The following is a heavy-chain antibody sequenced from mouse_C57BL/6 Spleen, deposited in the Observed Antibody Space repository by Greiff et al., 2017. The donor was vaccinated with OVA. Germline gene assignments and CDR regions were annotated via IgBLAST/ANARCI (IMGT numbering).Heavy chain of an antibody. CDR2: IDPSDSYT. V-gene: IGHV1-50*01. CDR3: AESTVGAMDY. J-gene: IGHJ4*01. Sequence: VKLQQPGAELVKPGASVKLSCKASGYTFTSYWMQWVKQRPGQGLEWIGEIDPSDSYTNYNQKFKGKATLTVDTSSSTAYMQLSSLTSEDSAVYYCAESTVGAMDYWGQGTSVTVSS. D-gene: IGHD1-1*01. CDR1: GYTFTSYW.